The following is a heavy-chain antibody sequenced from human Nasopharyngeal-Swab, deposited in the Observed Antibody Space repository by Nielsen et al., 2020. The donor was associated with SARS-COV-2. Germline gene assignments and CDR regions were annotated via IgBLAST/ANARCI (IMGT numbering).Heavy chain of an antibody. CDR1: GFTVSSNY. CDR3: ARAPVCGGDCYAYYFDY. Sequence: GESLKISCAASGFTVSSNYMSWVRQAPGKGLEWVSVIYSGGSTYYADSVKGRFTISRDNSKNTLYLQMNSLRAEDTAMYYCARAPVCGGDCYAYYFDYWGQGTLVTVSS. J-gene: IGHJ4*02. CDR2: IYSGGST. D-gene: IGHD2-21*02. V-gene: IGHV3-53*01.